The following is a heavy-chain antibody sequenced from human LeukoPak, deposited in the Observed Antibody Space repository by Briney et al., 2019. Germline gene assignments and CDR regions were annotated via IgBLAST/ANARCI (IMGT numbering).Heavy chain of an antibody. D-gene: IGHD2/OR15-2a*01. CDR3: VSFYETY. CDR2: INSDGSWT. J-gene: IGHJ4*02. Sequence: GGSLRLSCAASGNYWMHWVRQAPGKGLVWVSHINSDGSWTSYADSVKGRFTISKDNAKNTVYPQMNSLRAEDTAVYYCVSFYETYWGRGTLVTVSS. CDR1: GNYW. V-gene: IGHV3-74*01.